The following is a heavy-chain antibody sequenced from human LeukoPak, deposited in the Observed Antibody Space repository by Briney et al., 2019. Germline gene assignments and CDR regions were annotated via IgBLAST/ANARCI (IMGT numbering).Heavy chain of an antibody. D-gene: IGHD5-18*01. V-gene: IGHV3-7*01. CDR2: IKQDGSEK. J-gene: IGHJ3*02. Sequence: GGSLRLSCAASGFTFSSYWMSWVRQAPGKGLEWVANIKQDGSEKYYVDSVKGRFTISRDNAKNSLYLQMNSLRAEDTAVYYCAREPHSYGDAFDIWGQGTMVTVSS. CDR1: GFTFSSYW. CDR3: AREPHSYGDAFDI.